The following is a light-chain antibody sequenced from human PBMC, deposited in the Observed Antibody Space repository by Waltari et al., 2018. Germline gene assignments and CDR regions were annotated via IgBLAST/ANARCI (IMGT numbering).Light chain of an antibody. CDR3: QQGST. CDR1: QSVSTY. J-gene: IGKJ5*01. V-gene: IGKV3-11*01. CDR2: DTS. Sequence: EIVLTQSPATLSLSPGERATLFCRASQSVSTYFAWYQQKPGQAPRRLIYDTSNRAAGIPARFTGRGSGTDFTLTISGLEPKDFAVYYCQQGSTFGQGTRLEIK.